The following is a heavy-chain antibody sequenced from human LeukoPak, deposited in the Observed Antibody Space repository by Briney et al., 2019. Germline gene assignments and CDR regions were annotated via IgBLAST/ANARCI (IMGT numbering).Heavy chain of an antibody. CDR3: AREAQKRNGMDV. V-gene: IGHV3-7*01. CDR1: GFTFSSYW. CDR2: IKQDGSEK. J-gene: IGHJ6*02. Sequence: GGSLRLSCAASGFTFSSYWMTRVRQAPGKGLVWVANIKQDGSEKYYVDSVKGRFTISRDDAKNSLYLQMNSLRAEDMAVYYCAREAQKRNGMDVWGQGTTVTVSS.